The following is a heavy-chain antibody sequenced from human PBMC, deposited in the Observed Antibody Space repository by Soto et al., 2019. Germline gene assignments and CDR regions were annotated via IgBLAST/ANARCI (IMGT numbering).Heavy chain of an antibody. CDR2: IYWDDDK. CDR1: GFSLSTSGMG. Sequence: SGPTLVNPTQTLTLTCTFSGFSLSTSGMGVGWIRQPPGKALEWLALIYWDDDKRYSPSLKSRLTITKDTSKNQVVLTMTNMDPVDTATYYCSLTYYYDSSGYYPPFGFDYWGQGTLVTVSS. D-gene: IGHD3-22*01. V-gene: IGHV2-5*02. CDR3: SLTYYYDSSGYYPPFGFDY. J-gene: IGHJ4*02.